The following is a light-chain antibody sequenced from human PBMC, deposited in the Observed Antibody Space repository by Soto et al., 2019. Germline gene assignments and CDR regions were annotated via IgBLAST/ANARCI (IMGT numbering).Light chain of an antibody. V-gene: IGKV3-20*01. CDR1: QSVSSSY. CDR2: GAS. CDR3: QQDGSSPN. Sequence: EIVLTQSPGTLSLSPGERATLSCRASQSVSSSYLAWYQQKPGQAPRLLIYGASSRATGIPDRFSGSGSGTDFTLTISRLEPEDFAVYYCQQDGSSPNFGPGTKVDIK. J-gene: IGKJ3*01.